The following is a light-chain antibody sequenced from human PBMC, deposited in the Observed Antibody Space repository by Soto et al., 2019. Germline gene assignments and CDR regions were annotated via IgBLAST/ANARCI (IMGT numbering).Light chain of an antibody. CDR2: ASS. CDR1: QGISSW. Sequence: DIQMTESPYSVSASVGDRVTITCRASQGISSWLAWYQQKPGKAPKLVIYASSSLQSGVPSRCRGSGAGTDFTLTIISLQPESFETYYCQQANRFPITFGQGTRLDI. CDR3: QQANRFPIT. V-gene: IGKV1-12*01. J-gene: IGKJ5*01.